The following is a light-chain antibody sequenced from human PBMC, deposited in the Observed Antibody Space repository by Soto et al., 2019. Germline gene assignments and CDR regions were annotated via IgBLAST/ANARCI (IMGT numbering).Light chain of an antibody. CDR2: DNN. CDR1: SSNIGHNY. V-gene: IGLV1-51*01. CDR3: GTWDSSLSAGV. J-gene: IGLJ3*02. Sequence: QSALTQPPSVSAAPGQKVTISCSGSSSNIGHNYVSWYQQLPGTAPKLLIYDNNERPSGIPDRFSCSKSGTSATLGITGLQTGDEADYYCGTWDSSLSAGVFGGGTQLTVL.